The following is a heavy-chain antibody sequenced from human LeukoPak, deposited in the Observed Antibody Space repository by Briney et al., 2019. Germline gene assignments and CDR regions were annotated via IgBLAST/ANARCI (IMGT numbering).Heavy chain of an antibody. J-gene: IGHJ6*03. V-gene: IGHV3-21*06. CDR3: ARAFDTSWDYYYMDV. Sequence: GGSLRLSCAASGFTFSTYSMNWVRQAPGKGLEWVSSISSRSKYIYHADSVKGRFTISRDDAKNSLYLQMNSLRAEDTAVYYCARAFDTSWDYYYMDVRGKGTTVTVSS. CDR1: GFTFSTYS. D-gene: IGHD2-2*01. CDR2: ISSRSKYI.